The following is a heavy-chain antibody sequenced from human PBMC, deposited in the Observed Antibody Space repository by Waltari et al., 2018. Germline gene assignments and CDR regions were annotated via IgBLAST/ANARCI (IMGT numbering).Heavy chain of an antibody. V-gene: IGHV2-5*01. CDR1: GFSLYTSGVG. Sequence: QITLKESGPTLVNPTQTLTLTCTFSGFSLYTSGVGVGWIRQPPGKALEWLAIIYWNDDKHYNPSLNNRVTLTKGAPKNHLVLTIANMGPLDTASYYCAHAAYNVYDYWGQGAQVTVSS. CDR2: IYWNDDK. D-gene: IGHD2-15*01. CDR3: AHAAYNVYDY. J-gene: IGHJ4*02.